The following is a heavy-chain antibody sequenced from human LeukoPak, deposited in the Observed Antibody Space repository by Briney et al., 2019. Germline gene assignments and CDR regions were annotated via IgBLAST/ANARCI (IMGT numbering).Heavy chain of an antibody. Sequence: GGSLRLSCEASGFTFSTYNMNWVRQAPGKRLEWVSSITSSSSYAFYADSVKGRFTISRDNAKNSVYLQMNSLRAEDTAVYYCARDYVLYYYDSSGPQGYFDSWGQGTPVTVSS. J-gene: IGHJ4*02. D-gene: IGHD3-22*01. CDR1: GFTFSTYN. CDR3: ARDYVLYYYDSSGPQGYFDS. CDR2: ITSSSSYA. V-gene: IGHV3-21*01.